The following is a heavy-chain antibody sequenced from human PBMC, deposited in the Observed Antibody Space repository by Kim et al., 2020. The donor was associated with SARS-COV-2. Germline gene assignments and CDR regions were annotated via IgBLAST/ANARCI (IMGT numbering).Heavy chain of an antibody. Sequence: GGSLRLSCAASGFTFSIYEMNWVRQAPGKGLEWISYISSSSSAIYYADSVKGRFIISRDNAKNSLFLEMNSLRVEETGTYYCARGGYGSMLWGQGTLVTVSS. D-gene: IGHD2-8*01. V-gene: IGHV3-48*03. J-gene: IGHJ1*01. CDR1: GFTFSIYE. CDR2: ISSSSSAI. CDR3: ARGGYGSML.